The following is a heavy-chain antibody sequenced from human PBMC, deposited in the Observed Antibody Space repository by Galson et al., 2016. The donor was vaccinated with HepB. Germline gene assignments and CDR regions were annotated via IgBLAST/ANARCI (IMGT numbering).Heavy chain of an antibody. CDR3: AAWRGTANSWSGPFDD. J-gene: IGHJ4*02. CDR1: GYTFTNFP. D-gene: IGHD6-13*01. V-gene: IGHV1-3*04. CDR2: IDTDRGKK. Sequence: SVKVSCKASGYTFTNFPLHWVRQAPGQRLEWMGWIDTDRGKKWYSQNFQGRTTITRDTSASTAYMELSSLRFEDTAGYFCAAWRGTANSWSGPFDDWGQGTLVTVSS.